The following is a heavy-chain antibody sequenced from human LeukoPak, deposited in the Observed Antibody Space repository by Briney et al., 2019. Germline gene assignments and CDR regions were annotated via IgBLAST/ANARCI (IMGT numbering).Heavy chain of an antibody. V-gene: IGHV3-48*01. J-gene: IGHJ4*02. CDR1: GFTFSSYS. Sequence: GGSLRLSCAASGFTFSSYSMNWVRQAPGKGLEWLSYIGSSGCPIYYADSVKGRFTIPRDNAKNSLYLQMNSLRAEDTAVYYCARGAYYYEDWGQGTLVTVSS. CDR3: ARGAYYYED. D-gene: IGHD3-22*01. CDR2: IGSSGCPI.